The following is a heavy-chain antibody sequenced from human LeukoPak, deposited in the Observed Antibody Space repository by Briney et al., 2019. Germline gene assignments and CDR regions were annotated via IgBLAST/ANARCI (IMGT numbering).Heavy chain of an antibody. CDR3: IKDLGGGVYDILTGYDYYSGMDV. CDR1: GFTLEEYT. Sequence: PGGALRLSCAAPGFTLEEYTMHSVRETPEKRVGCVSLIGWNSDSKYYANSVKGRFTISRHNSKHSVYLIMTSLRPEDTVLYYCIKDLGGGVYDILTGYDYYSGMDVWGQGTTVTVSS. CDR2: IGWNSDSK. D-gene: IGHD3-9*01. V-gene: IGHV3-43*01. J-gene: IGHJ6*02.